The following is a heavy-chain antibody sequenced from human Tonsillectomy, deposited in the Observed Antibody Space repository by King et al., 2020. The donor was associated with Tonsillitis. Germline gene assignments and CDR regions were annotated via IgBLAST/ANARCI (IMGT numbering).Heavy chain of an antibody. CDR3: AKDLGDYYDSSGYFDY. D-gene: IGHD3-22*01. CDR2: ISFDGNNK. CDR1: GFTFSSYG. Sequence: VQLVESGGGVVQPGRSLRLSCAASGFTFSSYGMHWVRQAPGKGLEWVAVISFDGNNKYYADSVKGRFTISRDNSRNTLYLRMNSLTAEDTAVYYCAKDLGDYYDSSGYFDYWGQGTLVTVSS. J-gene: IGHJ4*02. V-gene: IGHV3-30*18.